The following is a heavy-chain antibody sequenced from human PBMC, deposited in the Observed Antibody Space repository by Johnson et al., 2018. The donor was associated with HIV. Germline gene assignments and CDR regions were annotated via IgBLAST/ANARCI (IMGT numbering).Heavy chain of an antibody. D-gene: IGHD1-1*01. CDR3: AKDKQPGNGRYDALDI. CDR2: ISYDGNNK. V-gene: IGHV3-30-3*02. Sequence: QVQLVESGGGVVQPGRSLRLSCAASGFTFSSYAMHWVRQAPGKGLEWVAVISYDGNNKYYADSVKGRFTIPRDNSKNTLYLQMNSLRAEDTAVYSCAKDKQPGNGRYDALDIWGQGTTVIVSS. J-gene: IGHJ3*02. CDR1: GFTFSSYA.